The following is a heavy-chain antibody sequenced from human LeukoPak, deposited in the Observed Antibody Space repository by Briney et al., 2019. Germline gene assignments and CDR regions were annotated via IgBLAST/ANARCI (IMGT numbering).Heavy chain of an antibody. CDR2: ITGSDATT. Sequence: GGSLRLSCAASGFTFSSYAMSWVRQAPGRGLEWVSSITGSDATTYYADSVKGRFTVSRDNSKNTLYLQMNSLRAEDTAVYHCARGATSEDTAIVTGYWGQGTLVTVSS. J-gene: IGHJ4*02. D-gene: IGHD5-18*01. V-gene: IGHV3-23*01. CDR3: ARGATSEDTAIVTGY. CDR1: GFTFSSYA.